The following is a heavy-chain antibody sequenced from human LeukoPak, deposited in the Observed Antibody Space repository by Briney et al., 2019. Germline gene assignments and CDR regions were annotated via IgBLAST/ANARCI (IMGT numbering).Heavy chain of an antibody. D-gene: IGHD3-10*01. Sequence: SETLSLTRTVSGGSISSSSYYWGWIRQPPGKGLEWIGSIYHSGSTYYNPSLKSRVTISVDTSKNQFSLKLSSVTAADTAVYYCARLVTMVRGVIPSWGQGTLVTVSS. CDR3: ARLVTMVRGVIPS. V-gene: IGHV4-39*01. CDR1: GGSISSSSYY. CDR2: IYHSGST. J-gene: IGHJ4*02.